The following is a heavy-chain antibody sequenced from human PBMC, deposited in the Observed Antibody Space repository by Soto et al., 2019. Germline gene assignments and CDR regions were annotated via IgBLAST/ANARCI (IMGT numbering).Heavy chain of an antibody. D-gene: IGHD2-21*02. CDR1: GYSCTSYW. J-gene: IGHJ6*02. V-gene: IGHV5-10-1*01. Sequence: GESLKISCKGSGYSCTSYWISWVRQMPGKGLEWMGRIDPSDSYTNYSPSFQGHVTISADKSISTAYLQWSSLKASDTALYYCAGFMVGCGGVCYPGMAVWGQGTTVTVS. CDR3: AGFMVGCGGVCYPGMAV. CDR2: IDPSDSYT.